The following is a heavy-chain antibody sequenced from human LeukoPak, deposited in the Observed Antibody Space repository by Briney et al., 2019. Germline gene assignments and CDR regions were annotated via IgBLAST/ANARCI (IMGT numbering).Heavy chain of an antibody. V-gene: IGHV1-46*01. CDR2: IDPSGGST. CDR3: ARVGIAAAGRTIMAAFDI. CDR1: GYTFTSYY. Sequence: GASVKVSFKASGYTFTSYYMHWVRQAPGQGLEWMGIIDPSGGSTSYAQKFQGRVTMTRDMSTSTVYMELSSLRSEDTAVYYCARVGIAAAGRTIMAAFDIWGQGTMVTVSS. D-gene: IGHD6-13*01. J-gene: IGHJ3*02.